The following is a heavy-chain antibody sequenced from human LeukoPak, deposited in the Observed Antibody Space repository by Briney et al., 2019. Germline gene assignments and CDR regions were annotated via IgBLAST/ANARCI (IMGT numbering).Heavy chain of an antibody. Sequence: GGSLRLSCAACGFTFSSYDMHWVRQATGKGLEWVSAIGTAGDAYYPGSVKGQFTISRENAKNSLYLQMNSLRAGDTAVYYCARDLGYLDTFDYWGQGTLVTVSS. J-gene: IGHJ4*02. D-gene: IGHD5-18*01. CDR3: ARDLGYLDTFDY. V-gene: IGHV3-13*03. CDR2: IGTAGDA. CDR1: GFTFSSYD.